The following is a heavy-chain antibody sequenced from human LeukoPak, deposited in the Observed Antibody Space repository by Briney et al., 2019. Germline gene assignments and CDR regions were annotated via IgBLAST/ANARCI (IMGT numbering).Heavy chain of an antibody. V-gene: IGHV4-39*01. CDR2: IYYSGST. CDR3: SRHLLSSSYYYYYYYMDV. CDR1: GGSITSSGYY. J-gene: IGHJ6*03. Sequence: SETLSLTXTVSGGSITSSGYYWGWIRQPPGKGLEWIGRIYYSGSTYYSPSLKSRVTISVDTSKSQFSLKLSSVTAADTAVYYCSRHLLSSSYYYYYYYMDVWGKGTTVTVSS. D-gene: IGHD6-6*01.